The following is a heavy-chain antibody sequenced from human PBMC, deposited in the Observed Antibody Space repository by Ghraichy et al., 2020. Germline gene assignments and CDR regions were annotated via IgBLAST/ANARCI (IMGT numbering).Heavy chain of an antibody. D-gene: IGHD3-22*01. CDR2: INPNSGGT. CDR3: ARFGYDSSGHFDY. CDR1: GYTFTGYY. Sequence: ASVKVSCKASGYTFTGYYMHWVRQAPGQGLEWMGWINPNSGGTNYAQKFQGRVTMTRDTSISTAYMELSRLRSDDTAVYYCARFGYDSSGHFDYWGQGTLVTVSS. V-gene: IGHV1-2*02. J-gene: IGHJ4*02.